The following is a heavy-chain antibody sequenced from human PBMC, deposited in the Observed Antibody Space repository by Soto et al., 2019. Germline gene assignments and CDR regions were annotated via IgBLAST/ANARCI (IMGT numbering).Heavy chain of an antibody. CDR2: IKSKTDGGTT. CDR3: TTDPQKPIAAAGLPRPKDYGMDV. CDR1: GFTFSNAW. V-gene: IGHV3-15*01. J-gene: IGHJ6*02. Sequence: GGSLRLSCAASGFTFSNAWMSWVRQAPGKGLEWVGRIKSKTDGGTTDYAAPVKGRFTISRDDSKNTLYLQMNSLKTEDTAVYYCTTDPQKPIAAAGLPRPKDYGMDVWGQGTTVTVSS. D-gene: IGHD6-13*01.